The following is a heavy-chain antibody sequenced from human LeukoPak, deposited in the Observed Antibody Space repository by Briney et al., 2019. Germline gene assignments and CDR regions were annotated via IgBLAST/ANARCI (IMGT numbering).Heavy chain of an antibody. CDR3: AKDLVGSGHCDGGPCHA. CDR1: QFTFSRYW. Sequence: GGSLRLSCTTSQFTFSRYWMSWVRQAPGKGLEWVANIKQDGSEKYYVDSVRGRFTISRDNAKNSLYLQMSSLRAEDTAMYYCAKDLVGSGHCDGGPCHAWGQGTLVTVSS. J-gene: IGHJ5*02. V-gene: IGHV3-7*01. D-gene: IGHD2-15*01. CDR2: IKQDGSEK.